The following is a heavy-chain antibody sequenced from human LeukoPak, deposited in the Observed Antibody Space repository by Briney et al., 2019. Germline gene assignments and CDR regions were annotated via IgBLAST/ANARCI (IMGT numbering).Heavy chain of an antibody. CDR3: ARVSTAVSLAIDY. Sequence: GSLRLSCAASGFTFSYAWMSWVRPAPGKGLEWVGRMKSKTDGGTTDYAAPVKGRFTISRDDSKNTLFLQMNSLRAEDTAVYYCARVSTAVSLAIDYWGQGTLVTVST. D-gene: IGHD6-13*01. J-gene: IGHJ4*02. V-gene: IGHV3-15*01. CDR1: GFTFSYAW. CDR2: MKSKTDGGTT.